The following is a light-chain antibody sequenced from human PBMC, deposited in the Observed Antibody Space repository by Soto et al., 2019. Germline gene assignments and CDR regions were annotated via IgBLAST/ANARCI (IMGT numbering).Light chain of an antibody. CDR3: SSYISSSIDYV. CDR1: SSDVGGYNY. V-gene: IGLV2-14*01. Sequence: QSALTRPASVSGSPGQSITISCTGTSSDVGGYNYVSWYQQHQGKAPKLMIYEVSNRPSGVSNRFSGSKSGNTASLTISGLQAEDEADYYCSSYISSSIDYVFGTGTKLTVL. CDR2: EVS. J-gene: IGLJ1*01.